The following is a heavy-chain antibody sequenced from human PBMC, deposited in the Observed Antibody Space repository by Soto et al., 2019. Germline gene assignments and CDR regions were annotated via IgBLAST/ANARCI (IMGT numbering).Heavy chain of an antibody. CDR2: IYYSGST. V-gene: IGHV4-31*03. D-gene: IGHD4-17*01. CDR3: ARDLHNDYGDYVWDWFDP. J-gene: IGHJ5*02. CDR1: GGSISSGGYY. Sequence: PSETLSLTCTVSGGSISSGGYYWSWIRQHPGKGLEWIGYIYYSGSTYYNPSLKSRVTISVDTSKNQFSLKLSSMTAADTAVYYCARDLHNDYGDYVWDWFDPWGQGTLVTVSS.